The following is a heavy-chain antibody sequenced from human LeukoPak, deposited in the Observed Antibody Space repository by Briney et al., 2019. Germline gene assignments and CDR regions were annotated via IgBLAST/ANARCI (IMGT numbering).Heavy chain of an antibody. Sequence: GGSLRLSCAASGFTLSSNWIHWVRQGPGKGLVWVSRISTDGSSTAYADSVKGRFTTSRDNAKNTVFLQMNSLRDEDTAVYYCAREAGGSGTLGPDHWGQGTLVTVSS. CDR2: ISTDGSST. D-gene: IGHD3-16*01. CDR3: AREAGGSGTLGPDH. V-gene: IGHV3-74*01. J-gene: IGHJ4*02. CDR1: GFTLSSNW.